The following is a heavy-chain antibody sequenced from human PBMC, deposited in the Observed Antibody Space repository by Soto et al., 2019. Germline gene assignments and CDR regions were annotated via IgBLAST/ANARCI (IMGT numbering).Heavy chain of an antibody. J-gene: IGHJ4*02. CDR2: INAGYGNT. CDR3: AREVERGYSYGSLEY. Sequence: GASVKVSCKASGYTFTTYTMHWVRQAPGQRLEWMGWINAGYGNTKYSQKFQGRVTMTRDTSTSTVYMDLSSLRSEDTAVYYCAREVERGYSYGSLEYWGQGTLVTVSS. D-gene: IGHD5-18*01. V-gene: IGHV1-3*01. CDR1: GYTFTTYT.